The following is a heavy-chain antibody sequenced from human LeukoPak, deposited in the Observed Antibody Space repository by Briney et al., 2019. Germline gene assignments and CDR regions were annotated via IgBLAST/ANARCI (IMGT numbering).Heavy chain of an antibody. V-gene: IGHV4-59*01. CDR2: IYYSGST. Sequence: SETLSLTCTVSGGSISSYYWNWIRQPPGKGLEWIGYIYYSGSTNYNPSLKSRVTISVDTSKNQFSLKLSSVTAADTAVYYCARYNWNYLDYWGQGTLVTVSS. CDR1: GGSISSYY. J-gene: IGHJ4*02. D-gene: IGHD1-20*01. CDR3: ARYNWNYLDY.